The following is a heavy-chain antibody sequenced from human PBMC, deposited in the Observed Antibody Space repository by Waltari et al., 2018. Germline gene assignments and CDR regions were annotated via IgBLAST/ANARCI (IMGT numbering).Heavy chain of an antibody. CDR1: AFTFSYYW. CDR3: AGIYNTSCYFFDS. Sequence: EVQLVEPAGGVVKPGGSLRISCAASAFTFSYYWMTWVGQASGKGLEWEANINQDGSENNYVDTVCGRFINSRVNTKSALYLKMNSLRAENTAVYYCAGIYNTSCYFFDSRGRGTLVAVSS. D-gene: IGHD2-2*01. J-gene: IGHJ4*02. V-gene: IGHV3-7*01. CDR2: INQDGSEN.